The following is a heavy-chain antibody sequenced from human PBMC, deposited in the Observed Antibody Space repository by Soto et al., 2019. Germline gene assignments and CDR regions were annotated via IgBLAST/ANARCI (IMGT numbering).Heavy chain of an antibody. V-gene: IGHV2-5*02. CDR2: IYWDDYK. CDR3: ARKGYGDSPIDY. J-gene: IGHJ4*02. Sequence: QITLKESGPSLVKPTQTLTLTCTFSGFSLSTSGVGVGWFRQPPGKALEWLAVIYWDDYKHYSPSLKSRLTSPTDTSKNQVVLTMTNMDPVDTATYYCARKGYGDSPIDYWGQGTLVTVSS. CDR1: GFSLSTSGVG. D-gene: IGHD4-17*01.